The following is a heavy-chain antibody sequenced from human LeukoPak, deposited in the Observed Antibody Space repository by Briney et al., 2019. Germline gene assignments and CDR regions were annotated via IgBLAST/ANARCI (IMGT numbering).Heavy chain of an antibody. V-gene: IGHV3-48*02. D-gene: IGHD3-9*01. CDR2: INSDSSMI. Sequence: TGGSLRLSCAASGFTISSYSMNWVRQAPGKGLEWVAYINSDSSMIYYADSVKGRFTISRDNAKNSLYLQMHSLRDEDTAVYYCARYMLTGYLSGLGYWGQGTLVTVSS. CDR3: ARYMLTGYLSGLGY. J-gene: IGHJ4*02. CDR1: GFTISSYS.